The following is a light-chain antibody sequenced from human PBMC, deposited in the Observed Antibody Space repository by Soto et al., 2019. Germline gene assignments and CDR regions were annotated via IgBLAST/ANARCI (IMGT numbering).Light chain of an antibody. CDR1: SSNIGAGYD. CDR3: QSYDSSLSGCYV. CDR2: GNS. Sequence: QSVLTQPPSVSGAPGQRVTISCTGSSSNIGAGYDVHWYQQLPGTAPKLLIYGNSNRPSGVPDRFSGSKSGTSASLVITGLQAEDEADYYCQSYDSSLSGCYVFGTGTKVTVL. V-gene: IGLV1-40*01. J-gene: IGLJ1*01.